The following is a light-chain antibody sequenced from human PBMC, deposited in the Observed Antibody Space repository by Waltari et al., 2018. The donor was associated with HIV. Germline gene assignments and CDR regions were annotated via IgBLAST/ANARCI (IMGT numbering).Light chain of an antibody. J-gene: IGKJ5*01. CDR2: GAS. V-gene: IGKV3-15*01. CDR1: QILASY. CDR3: QQYNNWPIT. Sequence: EIAMTQSPATLSVSPGERATVPCSASQILASYLAWYQQKPGQAPRLLIHGASTRATGIPARFSGSGSGTEFTLTISSLQSEDFAVYYCQQYNNWPITFGQGTRLEIK.